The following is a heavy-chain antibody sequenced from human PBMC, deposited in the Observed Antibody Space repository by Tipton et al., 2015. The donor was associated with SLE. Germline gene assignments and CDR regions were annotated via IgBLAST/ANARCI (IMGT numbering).Heavy chain of an antibody. CDR1: GYSISSGYY. D-gene: IGHD2-2*01. J-gene: IGHJ4*02. V-gene: IGHV4-38-2*02. CDR2: IYHSGST. CDR3: ARVPDCSSTSCPFDY. Sequence: TLSLTCTVSGYSISSGYYWGWIRQPPGKGLEWIGSIYHSGSTYYNPSLKSRVTISVDTSKSQFSLKLSSVTAADTAVYYCARVPDCSSTSCPFDYWGQGTLVTVSS.